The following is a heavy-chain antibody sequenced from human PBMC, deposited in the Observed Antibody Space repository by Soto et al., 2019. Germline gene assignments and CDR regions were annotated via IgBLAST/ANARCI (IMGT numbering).Heavy chain of an antibody. D-gene: IGHD3-16*01. CDR2: IIPILGIA. CDR3: ARDGDYEDYYYYMDV. J-gene: IGHJ6*03. V-gene: IGHV1-69*04. Sequence: QVQLVHSGAEVKKPGSSVKVSCKASGGTFSSYTISWVRQAPGQGLEWMGRIIPILGIANYAQKFQGRVTITADKSTSTAYMELSSLRSEDTAVYYCARDGDYEDYYYYMDVWGKGTTVTVSS. CDR1: GGTFSSYT.